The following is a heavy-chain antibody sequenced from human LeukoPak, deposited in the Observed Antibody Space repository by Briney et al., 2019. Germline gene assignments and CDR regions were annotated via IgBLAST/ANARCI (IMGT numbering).Heavy chain of an antibody. J-gene: IGHJ4*02. CDR3: FSATDKGDDH. CDR1: GFSFSSSP. D-gene: IGHD6-13*01. Sequence: SGGSLRLSCAASGFSFSSSPMSWVRQAPGKGLEWVAYIKEDGSEKYFVDSVKGRFTISRDNAKNSVYMQMNGLRAEDTAVYYCFSATDKGDDHWGQGTLVTVSS. CDR2: IKEDGSEK. V-gene: IGHV3-7*05.